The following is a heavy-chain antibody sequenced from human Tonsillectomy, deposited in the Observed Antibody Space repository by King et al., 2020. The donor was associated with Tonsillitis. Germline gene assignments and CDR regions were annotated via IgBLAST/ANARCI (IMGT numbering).Heavy chain of an antibody. D-gene: IGHD3-3*01. V-gene: IGHV1-2*04. J-gene: IGHJ5*02. CDR3: ARGSSITIFGVVKDWFDP. CDR1: GYTFTGYY. CDR2: INPNIGGT. Sequence: QLVQSGAEVKKPGASVKVSCKASGYTFTGYYMHWVRQAPGQGLEWMGWINPNIGGTNYAQKFQGWVTMTRDTSISTAYMGLSRLRSDDTAVYYCARGSSITIFGVVKDWFDPWGQGTLVTVSS.